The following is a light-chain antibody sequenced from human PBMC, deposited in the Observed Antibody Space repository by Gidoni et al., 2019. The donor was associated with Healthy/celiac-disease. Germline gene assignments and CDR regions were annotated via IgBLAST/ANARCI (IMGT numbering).Light chain of an antibody. CDR2: GKH. J-gene: IGLJ2*01. Sequence: SSELTQDTAGAVAVGQTVRITCQGDSLRIYYASWYQQTPGQAPVLVIYGKHNRPSGIPDRFSGYSSGTTAPLTIAGAQAEDEADYYCTSRDSSGNHVVFGGGTKLTVL. CDR1: SLRIYY. CDR3: TSRDSSGNHVV. V-gene: IGLV3-19*01.